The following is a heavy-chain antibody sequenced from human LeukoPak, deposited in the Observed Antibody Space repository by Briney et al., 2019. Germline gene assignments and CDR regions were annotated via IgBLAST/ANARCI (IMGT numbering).Heavy chain of an antibody. CDR3: ARHQDGYTYGYDY. D-gene: IGHD5-18*01. CDR1: GSIFATYW. CDR2: FYPGDSDV. J-gene: IGHJ4*02. V-gene: IGHV5-51*01. Sequence: EASLQISCEGSGSIFATYWICWVRQVPGEGLEWMGIFYPGDSDVSYSPSFQGQVTVSVDKSINTASLQWSSLKASDTAIFYCARHQDGYTYGYDYWGQGTLVTVSS.